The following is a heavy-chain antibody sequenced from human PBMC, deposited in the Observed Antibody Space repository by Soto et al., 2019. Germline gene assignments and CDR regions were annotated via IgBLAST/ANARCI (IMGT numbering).Heavy chain of an antibody. CDR2: INPNSGGT. CDR1: GYTFTGYY. J-gene: IGHJ4*02. V-gene: IGHV1-2*02. CDR3: AREALRLYSCGWYGGYFDY. D-gene: IGHD6-19*01. Sequence: QVQLVQSGAEVKKPGASVKVSCKTSGYTFTGYYMHWVRQAPGQGLEWMGWINPNSGGTNYAQKFQGRVTMTRDTSISTAYMELSRLRSDDTAVYYCAREALRLYSCGWYGGYFDYWGQGTLVTVSS.